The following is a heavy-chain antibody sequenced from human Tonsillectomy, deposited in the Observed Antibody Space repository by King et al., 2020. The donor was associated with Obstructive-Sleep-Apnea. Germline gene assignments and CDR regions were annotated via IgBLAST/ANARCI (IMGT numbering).Heavy chain of an antibody. Sequence: EVQLVESGGGLVQPGGSLRLSCAASGFTFSSYAMSWVRQAPGKGLEWVSAISGSGGSTYYADSVKGRFTISRDNSKNTLYLQMNSLRAEDTAVYYCAKRQSPDRGYSGYDSVSRRAGYYFDYWGQGTLVTVSS. J-gene: IGHJ4*02. CDR3: AKRQSPDRGYSGYDSVSRRAGYYFDY. CDR2: ISGSGGST. CDR1: GFTFSSYA. V-gene: IGHV3-23*04. D-gene: IGHD5-12*01.